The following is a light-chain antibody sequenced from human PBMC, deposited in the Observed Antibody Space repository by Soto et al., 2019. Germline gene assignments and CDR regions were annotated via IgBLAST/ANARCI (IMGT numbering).Light chain of an antibody. J-gene: IGKJ1*01. CDR2: GAS. CDR1: QSVPSSY. Sequence: SAFPQFRGALSLSTGERATLSCRASQSVPSSYLAWYQQKPGQPPRLLIYGASSRATGIPDRFSGTGSGTDFSLTISRLETEDFATYYCQHQGTFGQGSKVDIK. CDR3: QHQGT. V-gene: IGKV3-20*01.